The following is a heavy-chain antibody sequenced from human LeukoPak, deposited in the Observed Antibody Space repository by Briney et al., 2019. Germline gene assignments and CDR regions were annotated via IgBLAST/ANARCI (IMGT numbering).Heavy chain of an antibody. J-gene: IGHJ4*02. CDR2: INPNSGGT. V-gene: IGHV1-2*02. D-gene: IGHD4-17*01. CDR1: GYTFTGYY. Sequence: AASVKVSCKASGYTFTGYYIHWVRQAPGQGLEWMGWINPNSGGTNYAQKFQGRVTMTRDTSISTAYMELSRLRSDDTAVYYCARRGDYGAPYYFDYWGQGTLVTVSS. CDR3: ARRGDYGAPYYFDY.